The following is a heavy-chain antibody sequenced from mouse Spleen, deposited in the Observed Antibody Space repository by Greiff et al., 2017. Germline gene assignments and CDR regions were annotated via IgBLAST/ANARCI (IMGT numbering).Heavy chain of an antibody. Sequence: EVQLQQSGPELVKPGASVKISCKASGYSFTGYYMHWVKQSSEKSLEWIGEINPSTGGTSYNQKFKGKATLTVDKSSSTAYMQLKSLTSEDSAVYYCAGNDGSYYYAMDYWGQGTSVTVSS. CDR3: AGNDGSYYYAMDY. V-gene: IGHV1-43*01. J-gene: IGHJ4*01. CDR2: INPSTGGT. D-gene: IGHD2-3*01. CDR1: GYSFTGYY.